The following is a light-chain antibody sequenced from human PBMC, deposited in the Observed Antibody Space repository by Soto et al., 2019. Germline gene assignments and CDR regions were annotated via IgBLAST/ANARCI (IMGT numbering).Light chain of an antibody. CDR2: GES. CDR1: QSVSSSY. V-gene: IGKV3-20*01. J-gene: IGKJ1*01. CDR3: QKYGSAXGWT. Sequence: EIVLTQSPGTLSLSPGERATLSCRAIQSVSSSYLAWYQQKPGQAPMLIIHGESSRANGIPYRFSGSGSGTEFTITISRLDPEDFAVYDCQKYGSAXGWTCGQGTKVXI.